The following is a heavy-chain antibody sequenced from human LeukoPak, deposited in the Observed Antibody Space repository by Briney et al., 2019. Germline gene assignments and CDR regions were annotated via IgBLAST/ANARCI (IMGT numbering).Heavy chain of an antibody. CDR1: GYTFTGYY. CDR2: INPNTGGT. J-gene: IGHJ4*02. D-gene: IGHD6-13*01. Sequence: ASVKVSCKASGYTFTGYYMHWVRQAPGQGLEWMGWINPNTGGTKYAQKFQGRVTMTRDTSISTAYMELSRRRSDDTAVYYCARVGEQQLVKKGYFDYWGQGTLVTVSS. V-gene: IGHV1-2*02. CDR3: ARVGEQQLVKKGYFDY.